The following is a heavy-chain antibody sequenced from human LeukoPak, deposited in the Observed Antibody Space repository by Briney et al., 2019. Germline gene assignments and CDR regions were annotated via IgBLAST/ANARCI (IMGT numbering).Heavy chain of an antibody. D-gene: IGHD2-15*01. Sequence: ASVKVSCTAFGYTFTGYYMHWVRQAPGQGLEWMGWINPNSGGTNYAQKFQGRVTMTRDTSSSTAYMEMSSLTSDDTAVYYCARDRYVVVVAVTSNYFDDWGQGTLVTVSS. CDR3: ARDRYVVVVAVTSNYFDD. CDR1: GYTFTGYY. CDR2: INPNSGGT. V-gene: IGHV1-2*02. J-gene: IGHJ4*02.